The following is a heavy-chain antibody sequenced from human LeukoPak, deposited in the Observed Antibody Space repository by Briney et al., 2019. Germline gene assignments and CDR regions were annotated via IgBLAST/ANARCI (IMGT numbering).Heavy chain of an antibody. CDR1: SGSVSSGTYY. Sequence: SQTLSLTCIVSSGSVSSGTYYWSWIRQPAGKELKWIGRIYNNWSTDYNPSLRSRVTISLDTSKNHFSLQVSSVTAADTAVYYCARGVSQVRGMWFDPWGQGTLVTVSS. J-gene: IGHJ5*02. V-gene: IGHV4-61*02. D-gene: IGHD3-10*01. CDR2: IYNNWST. CDR3: ARGVSQVRGMWFDP.